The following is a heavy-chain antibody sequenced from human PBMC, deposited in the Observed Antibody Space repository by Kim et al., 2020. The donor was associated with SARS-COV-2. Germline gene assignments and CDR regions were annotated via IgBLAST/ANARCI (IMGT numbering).Heavy chain of an antibody. CDR2: ISGSGGST. CDR1: GFTFSSYA. Sequence: GGSLRLSCAASGFTFSSYAMSWVRQAPGKGLEWVSAISGSGGSTYYADSVKGRFTISRDNSKNTLYLQMNSLRAEDTAVYYCAKTVPHLWFGELFSYGMHVWGQGTTVTVSS. D-gene: IGHD3-10*01. J-gene: IGHJ6*02. CDR3: AKTVPHLWFGELFSYGMHV. V-gene: IGHV3-23*01.